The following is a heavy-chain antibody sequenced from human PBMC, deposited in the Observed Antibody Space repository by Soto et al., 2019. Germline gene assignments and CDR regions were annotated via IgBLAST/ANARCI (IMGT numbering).Heavy chain of an antibody. Sequence: PGGSLRLSCAASGFTISSYGMHWVRQAPGKGLEWVAVIWYDGSNKYYADSVKGRFTISRDNSKNTLYLQMNSLRAEDTAVYYCARDQNGGYCSSTSCPAVDYWGQGTLVTVSS. V-gene: IGHV3-33*01. J-gene: IGHJ4*02. D-gene: IGHD2-2*01. CDR2: IWYDGSNK. CDR1: GFTISSYG. CDR3: ARDQNGGYCSSTSCPAVDY.